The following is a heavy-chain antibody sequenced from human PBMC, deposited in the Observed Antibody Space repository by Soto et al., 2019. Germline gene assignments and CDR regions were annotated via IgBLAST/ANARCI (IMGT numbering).Heavy chain of an antibody. D-gene: IGHD3-3*01. V-gene: IGHV4-34*01. CDR3: ARGGDFWSGYYRSEYFQH. CDR1: GGSFSGYY. Sequence: PSETLSLTCAVYGGSFSGYYWSWIRQPPGKGLEWIGEINHSGSTNYNPSLKSRVTISVDTSKNQFSLKLSSVTAADTAVYYCARGGDFWSGYYRSEYFQHWGQGTLVTVSS. CDR2: INHSGST. J-gene: IGHJ1*01.